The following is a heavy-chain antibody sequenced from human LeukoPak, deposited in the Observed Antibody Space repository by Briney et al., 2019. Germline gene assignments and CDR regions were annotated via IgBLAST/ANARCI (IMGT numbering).Heavy chain of an antibody. D-gene: IGHD4-17*01. V-gene: IGHV1-46*01. CDR1: GYTFTSYY. CDR2: INPSGGST. Sequence: GASVKVSCKASGYTFTSYYMHWVRQAPGQGLEWMGIINPSGGSTSYAQKFQGRVTITADESTSTAYMELSSLRSEDTAVYYCARGPHNYGDSQYFDYWGQGTLVTVSS. J-gene: IGHJ4*02. CDR3: ARGPHNYGDSQYFDY.